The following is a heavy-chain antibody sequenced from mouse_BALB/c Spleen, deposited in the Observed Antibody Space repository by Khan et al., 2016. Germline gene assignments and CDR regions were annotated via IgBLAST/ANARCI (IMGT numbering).Heavy chain of an antibody. CDR1: GYSITSLYS. V-gene: IGHV3-1*02. Sequence: EVQLQESRPDQVKPSQSLSLTCTVTGYSITSLYSWHWIRQFPGHKLEWMGYIHSSGSTYYNPSLRSRISVTRNTSKNHFFLQLNSVTTEDTATYYCASEEYYGSSWYFDGCDAGTTVTVSS. CDR3: ASEEYYGSSWYFDG. D-gene: IGHD1-1*01. J-gene: IGHJ1*01. CDR2: IHSSGST.